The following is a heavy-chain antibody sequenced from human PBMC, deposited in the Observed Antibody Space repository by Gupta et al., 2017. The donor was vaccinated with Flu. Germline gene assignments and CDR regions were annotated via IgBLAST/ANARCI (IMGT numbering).Heavy chain of an antibody. V-gene: IGHV3-33*01. D-gene: IGHD5-18*01. CDR3: ARDLGQLWLEGFDY. CDR2: IWYDGSNK. CDR1: GFTFSSYG. Sequence: QVQLVESGGGVVQPGRSLRLSCAASGFTFSSYGMHWVRQAPGKGLEWVAVIWYDGSNKYYADSVKGRFTISRDNSKNTLYLQMNSLRAEDTAVYYCARDLGQLWLEGFDYWGQGTLVTVSS. J-gene: IGHJ4*02.